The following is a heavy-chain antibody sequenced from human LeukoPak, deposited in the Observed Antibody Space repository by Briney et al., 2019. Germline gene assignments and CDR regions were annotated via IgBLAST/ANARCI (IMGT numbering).Heavy chain of an antibody. CDR3: ARHSSGWYYFDY. CDR1: GGSISSSSYY. V-gene: IGHV4-39*01. CDR2: IYYSGST. J-gene: IGHJ4*02. Sequence: SETLSLTCTVSGGSISSSSYYWGWIRQPPGKGLEWIGSIYYSGSTYYNPSLKSRVTISVDTSKNQFSLKLSSVTAAGTAVYYCARHSSGWYYFDYWGQGTLVTVSS. D-gene: IGHD6-19*01.